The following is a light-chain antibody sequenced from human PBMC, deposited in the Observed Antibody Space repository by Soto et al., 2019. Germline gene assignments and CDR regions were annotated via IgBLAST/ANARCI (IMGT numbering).Light chain of an antibody. Sequence: QSVLTQPPSVSEAPRQRVTISCSGSRSNVGNNAVNWYQQLPGKAPKLLIYYDDLLPSGVSDRFSGSKSGTSASLAISGLQSEDEADYYCAVWDDSLNGVVFGGGTKLT. CDR2: YDD. J-gene: IGLJ3*02. CDR1: RSNVGNNA. CDR3: AVWDDSLNGVV. V-gene: IGLV1-36*01.